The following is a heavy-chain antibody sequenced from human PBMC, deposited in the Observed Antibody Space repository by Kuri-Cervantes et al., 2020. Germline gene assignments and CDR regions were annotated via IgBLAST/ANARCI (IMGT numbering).Heavy chain of an antibody. CDR3: ARSSRRIAAAGTRNWFDP. CDR2: INPSGGST. CDR1: GGTFSSYA. V-gene: IGHV1-46*01. D-gene: IGHD6-13*01. J-gene: IGHJ5*02. Sequence: ASVKVSCKASGGTFSSYAISWVRQAPGQGLEWMGIINPSGGSTSYIQKFQGGVTMTRDTSTSTVYMELSSLRSEDTAVYYCARSSRRIAAAGTRNWFDPWGQGTLVTVSS.